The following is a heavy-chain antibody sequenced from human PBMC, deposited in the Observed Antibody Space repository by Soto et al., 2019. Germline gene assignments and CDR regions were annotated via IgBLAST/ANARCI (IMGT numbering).Heavy chain of an antibody. J-gene: IGHJ4*02. Sequence: PGGSLRLSCAASGFTVSANNMNWVRQVPGKGPGWVSVIQNGGSTIYADSVKGRFIISRDDSMNTLSLKMNSLRAEDTAVYYCARGRDFYAPFECWGQGTQVTVSS. CDR3: ARGRDFYAPFEC. D-gene: IGHD3-10*01. CDR2: IQNGGST. CDR1: GFTVSANN. V-gene: IGHV3-66*01.